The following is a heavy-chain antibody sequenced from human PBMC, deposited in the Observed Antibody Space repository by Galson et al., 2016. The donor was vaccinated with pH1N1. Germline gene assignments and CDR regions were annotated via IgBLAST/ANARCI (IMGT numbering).Heavy chain of an antibody. CDR1: GYTFTTYG. D-gene: IGHD2-15*01. CDR2: VSTYTGNT. CDR3: ARGQGYHLQRGWFDP. J-gene: IGHJ5*02. Sequence: SVKVSCKASGYTFTTYGISWVRQAPREGLEWMGWVSTYTGNTNYAQKFQGRVTISTDELKSTAFMELSSLTSDDTAVYYCARGQGYHLQRGWFDPWGQGTLVSDSS. V-gene: IGHV1-18*01.